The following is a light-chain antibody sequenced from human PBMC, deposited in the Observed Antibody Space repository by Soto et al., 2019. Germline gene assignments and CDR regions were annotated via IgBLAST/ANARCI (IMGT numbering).Light chain of an antibody. CDR2: DVS. J-gene: IGLJ1*01. CDR1: SSDIGGYNY. V-gene: IGLV2-14*03. CDR3: TSYTTPSPLNV. Sequence: QSALTQPASVSGSPGQSITISCTGTSSDIGGYNYVSWYQQLPGKVPKLIIYDVSNRPSGVSDRFSGSKSGNAASLTISGPRAEDGADYSCTSYTTPSPLNVFGPGTKLTV.